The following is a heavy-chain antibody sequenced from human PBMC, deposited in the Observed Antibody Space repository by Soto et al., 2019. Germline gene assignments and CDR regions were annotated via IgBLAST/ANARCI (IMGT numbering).Heavy chain of an antibody. CDR2: INAGNGNT. CDR1: GYTFTSYA. Sequence: ASVKVSCKASGYTFTSYAMHWVRQAPGQRLEWMGWINAGNGNTKYSQKFQGRVTITRDTSASTAYMELSSLRSEDTAVYYCARDTTTVTMYYFDYWGQGTLVTVSS. J-gene: IGHJ4*02. CDR3: ARDTTTVTMYYFDY. V-gene: IGHV1-3*01. D-gene: IGHD4-17*01.